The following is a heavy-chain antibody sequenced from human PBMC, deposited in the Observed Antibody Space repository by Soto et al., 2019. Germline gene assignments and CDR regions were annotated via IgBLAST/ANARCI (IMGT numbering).Heavy chain of an antibody. CDR2: IYYSGST. D-gene: IGHD3-16*02. CDR1: GGSISSYY. Sequence: SETLSLTCTVSGGSISSYYWSWIRQPPGKGLEWTGYIYYSGSTNYNPSLKSRVTISVDTSKNQFSLKLSSVTAADTAVYYCARDSAFGGVIPNYFDYWGQGTLVTVSS. J-gene: IGHJ4*02. V-gene: IGHV4-59*01. CDR3: ARDSAFGGVIPNYFDY.